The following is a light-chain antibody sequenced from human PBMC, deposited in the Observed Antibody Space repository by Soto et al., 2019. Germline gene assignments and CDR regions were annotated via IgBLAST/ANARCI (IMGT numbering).Light chain of an antibody. CDR2: DAS. CDR3: QQRSNWSLFT. J-gene: IGKJ3*01. Sequence: EIVLTQSPATLSLSPGERATLSCRASQSVSSYLAWYQQKPGQAPRLLIYDASNRATGIPARFSGSGSGTDFALTISSLEPEDFAVYYCQQRSNWSLFTFGPGTKSGYQT. CDR1: QSVSSY. V-gene: IGKV3-11*01.